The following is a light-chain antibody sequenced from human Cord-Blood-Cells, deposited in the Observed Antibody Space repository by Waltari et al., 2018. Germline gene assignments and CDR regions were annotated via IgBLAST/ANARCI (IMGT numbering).Light chain of an antibody. V-gene: IGLV3-19*01. CDR2: GEN. Sequence: SSELTQDPAVSVALGQTVRITCQGDSPRSDHASRYQQKPGQAPVLVIYGENNRPSGIPDRFSGSSSGNTASLTITGAQAEDEADYYCNSRESSGTHVVFGGGTKLTVL. CDR1: SPRSDH. J-gene: IGLJ2*01. CDR3: NSRESSGTHVV.